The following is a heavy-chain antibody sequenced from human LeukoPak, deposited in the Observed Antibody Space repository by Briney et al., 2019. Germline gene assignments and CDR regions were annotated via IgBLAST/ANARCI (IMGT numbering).Heavy chain of an antibody. CDR1: GLTVSTSF. V-gene: IGHV3-66*01. J-gene: IGHJ4*02. Sequence: GGSLRLSCAASGLTVSTSFMSWVRQSPGKGLEWVSIVFAGGDTYYADSVKGRFTISRDNSKNTVYLQMNSLRAEDTAVYYCARGRPSRTYYFDFWGQGTLVTVSS. CDR3: ARGRPSRTYYFDF. D-gene: IGHD6-13*01. CDR2: VFAGGDT.